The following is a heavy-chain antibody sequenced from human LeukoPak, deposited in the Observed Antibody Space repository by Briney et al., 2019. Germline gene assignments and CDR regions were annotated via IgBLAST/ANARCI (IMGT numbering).Heavy chain of an antibody. Sequence: PGGSLRLSCAASGFTFSSYAMSWVCQAPGKGLEWVSAISGSGGSTYYADSVKGRFTISRDNSKNTLYLQMNSLRAEDTAVYYCATYSSSPHFDYYYMDVWGKGTTVTVSS. CDR3: ATYSSSPHFDYYYMDV. V-gene: IGHV3-23*01. J-gene: IGHJ6*03. CDR1: GFTFSSYA. CDR2: ISGSGGST. D-gene: IGHD6-13*01.